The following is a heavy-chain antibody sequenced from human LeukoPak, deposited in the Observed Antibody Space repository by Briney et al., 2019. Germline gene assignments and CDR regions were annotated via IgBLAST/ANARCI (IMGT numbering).Heavy chain of an antibody. D-gene: IGHD3-22*01. CDR3: AREKYYYDSSGYNYYFDY. Sequence: GGSLGLSCAASGFTFSSYWMSWVRQAPGKGLEWVANIKQDGSEKYYVDSVKGRFTISRDNAKNSLYLQMNSLRAEDTAVYYCAREKYYYDSSGYNYYFDYWGQGTLVTVSS. J-gene: IGHJ4*02. CDR2: IKQDGSEK. CDR1: GFTFSSYW. V-gene: IGHV3-7*01.